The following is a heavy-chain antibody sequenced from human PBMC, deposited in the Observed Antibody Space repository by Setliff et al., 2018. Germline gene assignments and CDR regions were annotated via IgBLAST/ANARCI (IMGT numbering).Heavy chain of an antibody. J-gene: IGHJ4*02. V-gene: IGHV3-21*01. CDR2: ISSSSTYI. D-gene: IGHD3-10*01. CDR1: GFTFSDYS. CDR3: GPGGKGLLEN. Sequence: GGSLRLSCAASGFTFSDYSMDWVRQAPGKGLEWVSSISSSSTYIFYADSVRGRFTVSRDNAKNSLYLQMNSLRAEDTAIYYCGPGGKGLLENWGQGTLVTVSS.